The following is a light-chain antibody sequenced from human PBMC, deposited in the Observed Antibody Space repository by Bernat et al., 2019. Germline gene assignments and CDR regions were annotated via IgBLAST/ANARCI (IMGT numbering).Light chain of an antibody. CDR3: AAWDASLWV. Sequence: QSVLTQPPSASGTPGQRVTISCSGSSSNIGSNTVNWYQQLPGTAPKLLIYSNNQRPSGVPDRFSGSKSGTSASLAISGLQSEDEADYYCAAWDASLWVFGGGTKLTVL. V-gene: IGLV1-44*01. CDR1: SSNIGSNT. CDR2: SNN. J-gene: IGLJ3*02.